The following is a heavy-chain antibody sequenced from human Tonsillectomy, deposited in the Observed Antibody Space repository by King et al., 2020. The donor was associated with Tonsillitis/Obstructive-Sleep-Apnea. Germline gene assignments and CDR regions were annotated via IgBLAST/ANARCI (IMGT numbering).Heavy chain of an antibody. CDR1: GGSIRSYF. D-gene: IGHD2-2*01. CDR3: ARVGTYCSRSSCYPPWFDP. Sequence: QLQESGPGLVKPSETLSLTCTVSGGSIRSYFWSWIRQPPGKGLEWIGNIYYTGSTNYNPSLKSRVTISVDTSKNQFSLKLSPVTAADTAVYYCARVGTYCSRSSCYPPWFDPWGKGTLVTVSS. CDR2: IYYTGST. V-gene: IGHV4-59*01. J-gene: IGHJ5*02.